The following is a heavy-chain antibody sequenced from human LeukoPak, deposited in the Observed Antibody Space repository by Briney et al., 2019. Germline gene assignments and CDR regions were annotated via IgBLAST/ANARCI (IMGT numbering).Heavy chain of an antibody. Sequence: GGSLRLSCAASEFTFSSYGIHWVRQAPGKGLEWVAFIRYDGRNKYYADSVKGRFTISRDNSKDMVYLQMNSLRDEDTAVYYCAKDREAYCGGDCYSAFDYWGQGTLVTVSS. CDR2: IRYDGRNK. CDR1: EFTFSSYG. D-gene: IGHD2-21*01. J-gene: IGHJ4*02. V-gene: IGHV3-30*02. CDR3: AKDREAYCGGDCYSAFDY.